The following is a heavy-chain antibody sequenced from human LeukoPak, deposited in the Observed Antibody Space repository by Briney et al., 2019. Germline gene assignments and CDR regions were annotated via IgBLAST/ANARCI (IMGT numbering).Heavy chain of an antibody. CDR2: IYYSGST. Sequence: SETLPLTCSVSAASISNGDYYWSWLRQPPGKGLEWIGYIYYSGSTYFNPSLKSRVTMSMDTSKNQFSLKLTSVTAADTAVYYCARSPTYGVPGPVEFDYWGQGTLVTVSS. V-gene: IGHV4-30-4*08. CDR3: ARSPTYGVPGPVEFDY. D-gene: IGHD4-17*01. CDR1: AASISNGDYY. J-gene: IGHJ4*02.